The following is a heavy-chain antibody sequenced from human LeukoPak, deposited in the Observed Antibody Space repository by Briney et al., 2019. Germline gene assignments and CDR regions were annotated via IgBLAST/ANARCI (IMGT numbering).Heavy chain of an antibody. V-gene: IGHV4-39*01. Sequence: SETLSLTCTVSGDSISSSSYYWGWIRQPPGKGLEWIGSIYYGGSVYYNSSLKSRVTISVDTSKSQFSMKLTSVTAADTAVYYCARHGSSGYYPGRFDYWGQGTLVTVSS. CDR2: IYYGGSV. D-gene: IGHD3-22*01. CDR1: GDSISSSSYY. J-gene: IGHJ4*02. CDR3: ARHGSSGYYPGRFDY.